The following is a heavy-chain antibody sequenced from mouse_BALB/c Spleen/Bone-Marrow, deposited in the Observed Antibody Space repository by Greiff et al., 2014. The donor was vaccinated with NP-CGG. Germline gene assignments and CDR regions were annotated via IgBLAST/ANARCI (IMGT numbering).Heavy chain of an antibody. CDR2: IDPANGNT. CDR1: GFNIKDTY. CDR3: ARRGYHGNYYYAMDY. V-gene: IGHV14-3*02. D-gene: IGHD2-1*01. Sequence: EVQLQQSGAELVKPGASVKLSCTASGFNIKDTYMHWVKQRPEQGLEWIGRIDPANGNTKYDPKFQGKATITADTSSNTAYLQLSSLTSEDTAVYYCARRGYHGNYYYAMDYWGQGTSVTVSS. J-gene: IGHJ4*01.